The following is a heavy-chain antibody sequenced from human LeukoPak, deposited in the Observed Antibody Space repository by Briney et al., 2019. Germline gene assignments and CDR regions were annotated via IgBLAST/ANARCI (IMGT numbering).Heavy chain of an antibody. CDR1: GFTFSSYA. V-gene: IGHV3-30*14. Sequence: GGSLRLSCAASGFTFSSYAMHWVRQAPGKGLEWVAVISYDGSNKYYADSVKGRFTISRDNSKNTLYLQLNSLRVEDTAVYYCARGALGAAGRLDYWGQGTLVTVSS. D-gene: IGHD6-13*01. CDR3: ARGALGAAGRLDY. J-gene: IGHJ4*02. CDR2: ISYDGSNK.